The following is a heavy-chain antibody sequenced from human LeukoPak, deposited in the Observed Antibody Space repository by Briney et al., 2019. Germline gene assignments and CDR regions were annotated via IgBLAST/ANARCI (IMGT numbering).Heavy chain of an antibody. D-gene: IGHD3-3*01. J-gene: IGHJ3*02. CDR3: AKLDTIFGGLSLDVWSDAFDI. Sequence: GGSLRLSCAASGFTFSSYAMSWVRQAPGKGLEWVSAISGSGGSTYYADSVKGRFTISRDNSKNTLYLQMNSPRAEDTAVYYCAKLDTIFGGLSLDVWSDAFDIWGQGTMVTVSS. V-gene: IGHV3-23*01. CDR2: ISGSGGST. CDR1: GFTFSSYA.